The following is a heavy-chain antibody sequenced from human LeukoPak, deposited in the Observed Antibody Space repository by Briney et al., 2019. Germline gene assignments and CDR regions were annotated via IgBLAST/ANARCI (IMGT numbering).Heavy chain of an antibody. CDR2: ISGSGGST. CDR3: VRVYAAIVCDY. CDR1: GFTFSSYA. V-gene: IGHV3-23*01. J-gene: IGHJ4*02. D-gene: IGHD2-2*01. Sequence: GGSLRLSCAASGFTFSSYAMSWVRQAPGKGLEWVSAISGSGGSTYYADSVKGRFTISRDNSKNTLYLQMSSLRAGDTAVYYCVRVYAAIVCDYWGQGTMVSVSS.